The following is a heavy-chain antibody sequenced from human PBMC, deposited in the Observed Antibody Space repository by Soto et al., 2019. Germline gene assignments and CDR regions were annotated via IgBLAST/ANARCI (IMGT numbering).Heavy chain of an antibody. CDR3: AREEADSGSNTAPFDY. Sequence: QVQLQQWGAGLLKPSETLSLTCAVYGGSFSGYYWSWIRQPPGKGLEWIGEINHSGSTNYNPSLKRRVTRSAETPEHLFALKSGSVTAADTAVHYCAREEADSGSNTAPFDYWGQGTLVTVSS. D-gene: IGHD1-26*01. CDR2: INHSGST. CDR1: GGSFSGYY. V-gene: IGHV4-34*01. J-gene: IGHJ4*02.